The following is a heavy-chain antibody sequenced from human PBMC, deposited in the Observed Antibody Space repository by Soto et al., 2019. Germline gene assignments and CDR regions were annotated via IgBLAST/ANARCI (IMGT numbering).Heavy chain of an antibody. V-gene: IGHV3-15*07. CDR2: INSKTDGGTT. CDR3: ARRKYLDY. J-gene: IGHJ4*02. CDR1: GFTFSNAW. Sequence: GGSLRLSCAASGFTFSNAWMNWVRQAPGKGLEWVGHINSKTDGGTTDYAASVKGRFTISRDDSKRVLHLQMNSLESEDTAVYYCARRKYLDYWGQGTLVTVSS.